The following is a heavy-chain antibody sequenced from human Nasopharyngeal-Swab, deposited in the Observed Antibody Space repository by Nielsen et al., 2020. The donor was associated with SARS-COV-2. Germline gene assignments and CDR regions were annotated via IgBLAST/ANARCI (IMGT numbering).Heavy chain of an antibody. CDR2: INPNSGGT. CDR3: ARDRGYYDIFDGMDV. D-gene: IGHD3-9*01. V-gene: IGHV1-2*06. J-gene: IGHJ6*02. CDR1: GYTFTGYY. Sequence: ASVKVSCKASGYTFTGYYMHWVRQAPGQGLEWMGRINPNSGGTYYAQKFQGRVTMTRDTSISTAYMELSRLRSDDTAVYYCARDRGYYDIFDGMDVWGQGTTVTVSS.